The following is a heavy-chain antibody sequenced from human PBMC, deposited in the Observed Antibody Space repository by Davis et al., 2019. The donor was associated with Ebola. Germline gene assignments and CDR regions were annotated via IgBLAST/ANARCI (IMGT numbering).Heavy chain of an antibody. CDR2: INPNSGGT. D-gene: IGHD3-3*01. J-gene: IGHJ4*02. CDR3: ARALTIFGVVAYY. V-gene: IGHV1-2*02. CDR1: GYTFTGYY. Sequence: ASVKVSCKASGYTFTGYYMHWVRQAPGQGLEWMGWINPNSGGTNYAQKFQGRATMTRDTSTSTVYMELSSLRSEDTAVYYCARALTIFGVVAYYWGQGTLVTVSS.